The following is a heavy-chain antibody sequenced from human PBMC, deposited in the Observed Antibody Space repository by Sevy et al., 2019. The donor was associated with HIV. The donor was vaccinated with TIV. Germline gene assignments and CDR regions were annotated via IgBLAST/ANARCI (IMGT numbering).Heavy chain of an antibody. J-gene: IGHJ6*02. CDR3: TTDRDRSGYYYYGMDV. CDR1: GFTFSSYG. CDR2: ISYDGSNK. V-gene: IGHV3-30*03. D-gene: IGHD3-3*01. Sequence: GGSLRLSCAASGFTFSSYGMHWVRQAPGKGLEWVAVISYDGSNKYYADSVKGRFTISRDNSKNTLYLQMNSLKTEDTAVYYCTTDRDRSGYYYYGMDVWGQGTTVTVSS.